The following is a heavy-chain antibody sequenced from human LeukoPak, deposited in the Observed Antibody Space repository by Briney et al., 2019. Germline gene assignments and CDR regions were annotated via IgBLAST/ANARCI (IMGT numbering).Heavy chain of an antibody. D-gene: IGHD3-22*01. V-gene: IGHV3-30*18. CDR3: AKDVRRYYDSSGPLDY. J-gene: IGHJ4*02. CDR1: GFAFGTYA. Sequence: GGSLRLSCAGSGFAFGTYAMGWVRQAPGKGLEWVAVISYDGSNKYYADSVKGRFTISRDNSKNTLYLQMNSLRAEDTAVYYCAKDVRRYYDSSGPLDYWGQGTLVAVSP. CDR2: ISYDGSNK.